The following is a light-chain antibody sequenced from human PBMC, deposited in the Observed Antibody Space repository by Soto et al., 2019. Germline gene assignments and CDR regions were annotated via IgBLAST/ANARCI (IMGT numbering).Light chain of an antibody. CDR3: QQYNKWPPIT. CDR2: GAS. CDR1: QSVKTN. V-gene: IGKV3-15*01. J-gene: IGKJ5*01. Sequence: VLTQYTETLSLSXXERATLSCRASQSVKTNLAWYQQKPGQAPRLLIYGASSRATDIPSRFSGSGSGTEFTLTISSLQSEDFAVYFCQQYNKWPPITSGQGTRLEI.